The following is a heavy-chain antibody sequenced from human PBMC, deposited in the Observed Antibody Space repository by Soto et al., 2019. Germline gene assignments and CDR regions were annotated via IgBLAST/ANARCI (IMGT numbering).Heavy chain of an antibody. CDR1: GGSFSGYY. D-gene: IGHD2-21*02. V-gene: IGHV4-34*01. J-gene: IGHJ4*02. CDR2: INHSGST. Sequence: SETLSLTCAVYGGSFSGYYWSWIRQPPGKGLEWIGEINHSGSTNYNPSLKSRVTISVDTSKNQFSLKLSSVTAADTAVYYCARGRAVTDYFDYWGQGTLVTVSS. CDR3: ARGRAVTDYFDY.